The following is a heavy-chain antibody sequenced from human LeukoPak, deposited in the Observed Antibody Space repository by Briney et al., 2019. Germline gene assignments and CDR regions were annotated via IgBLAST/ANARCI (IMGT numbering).Heavy chain of an antibody. CDR1: GYSISSGYY. Sequence: SETLSLTCTVSGYSISSGYYWGWIRQPPGKGLEWIGSIYYSGSTYYNPSLKSRVTISVDTSKNQFSLKLSSVTAADTAVYYCARHDLSGRWSPNWFDPWGQGTLVTVSS. CDR3: ARHDLSGRWSPNWFDP. CDR2: IYYSGST. J-gene: IGHJ5*02. D-gene: IGHD3-22*01. V-gene: IGHV4-38-2*02.